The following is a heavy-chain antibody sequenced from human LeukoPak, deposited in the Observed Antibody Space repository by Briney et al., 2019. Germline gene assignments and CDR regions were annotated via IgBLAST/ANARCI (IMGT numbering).Heavy chain of an antibody. CDR1: GGSISSGDYY. D-gene: IGHD5-18*01. J-gene: IGHJ4*02. CDR3: AREYSYGLLDY. CDR2: IYYSRST. V-gene: IGHV4-30-4*01. Sequence: SETLSLTCTVSGGSISSGDYYWSWIRQPPGKGLEWIGYIYYSRSTYYNPSLRSRVTISVDTSKNQFSLKLSSVTAADTAVYYCAREYSYGLLDYWGQGTLVTVSS.